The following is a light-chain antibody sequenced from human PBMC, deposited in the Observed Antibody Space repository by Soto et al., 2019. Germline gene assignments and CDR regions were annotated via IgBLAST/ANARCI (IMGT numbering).Light chain of an antibody. CDR2: SNN. V-gene: IGLV1-40*01. Sequence: QSVLTQPPSVSGAPGQRVTISCTGSSSNIGAGYDVHWYQQLPGTAPKLLIYSNNQRPSGVPDRFSGSKSGTSASLAISGLRSEDEADYYCAAWDDSLNGVVFGGGTKVTVL. CDR3: AAWDDSLNGVV. CDR1: SSNIGAGYD. J-gene: IGLJ2*01.